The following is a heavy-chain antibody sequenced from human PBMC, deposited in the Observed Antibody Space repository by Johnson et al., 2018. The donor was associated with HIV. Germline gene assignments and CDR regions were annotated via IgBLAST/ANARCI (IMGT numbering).Heavy chain of an antibody. Sequence: MQLVESGGGLVQPGGSLRVSCAASGFTFNKYWMNWVRQAPGKGLEWVSYISSSGSTIYYADSVKGRFTISRDNSKNTLYLQINSLRAEDTAVYYCARLVTIFGVVKGAFDIWGQGTMVTVSS. CDR2: ISSSGSTI. J-gene: IGHJ3*02. D-gene: IGHD3-3*01. CDR1: GFTFNKYW. V-gene: IGHV3-48*01. CDR3: ARLVTIFGVVKGAFDI.